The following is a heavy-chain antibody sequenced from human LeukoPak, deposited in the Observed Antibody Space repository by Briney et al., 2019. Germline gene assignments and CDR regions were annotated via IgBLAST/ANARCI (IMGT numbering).Heavy chain of an antibody. CDR1: GGTFSSYA. V-gene: IGHV1-69*10. CDR3: ARDVEMATIYYFDY. D-gene: IGHD5-24*01. Sequence: SVKVSCKASGGTFSSYAISWVRQAPGQGLEWMGWIIPILGIANYAQKFQGRVTITADKSTSTAYMELSSLRSEDTAVYYCARDVEMATIYYFDYWGQGTLVTVSS. CDR2: IIPILGIA. J-gene: IGHJ4*02.